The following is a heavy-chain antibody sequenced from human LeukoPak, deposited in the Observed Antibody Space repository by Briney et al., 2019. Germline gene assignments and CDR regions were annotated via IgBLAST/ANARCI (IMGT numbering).Heavy chain of an antibody. D-gene: IGHD3-22*01. J-gene: IGHJ4*02. CDR2: INLNSGGT. CDR1: GYTFTGYY. V-gene: IGHV1-2*02. Sequence: ASVKVSCKASGYTFTGYYMHWVRQAPGQGLEWMGWINLNSGGTNYAQKFQGRVTMTRDTSISTAYMELSRLRSDDTAVYYCARDDSSGYYYSFDYWGQGTLVTVSS. CDR3: ARDDSSGYYYSFDY.